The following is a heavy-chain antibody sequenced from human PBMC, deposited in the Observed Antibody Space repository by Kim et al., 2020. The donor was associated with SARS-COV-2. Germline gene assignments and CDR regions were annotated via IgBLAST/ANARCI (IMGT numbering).Heavy chain of an antibody. CDR2: INHSGST. CDR3: ARASSGWYFDY. V-gene: IGHV4-34*01. Sequence: PETLSLTCAVYGGSFSGYYWSWIRQPPGKGLEWIGEINHSGSTNYNPSLKSRVTISVDTSKNQFSLKLSSVTAADTAVYYCARASSGWYFDYWGQGTLVTVSS. CDR1: GGSFSGYY. D-gene: IGHD6-19*01. J-gene: IGHJ4*02.